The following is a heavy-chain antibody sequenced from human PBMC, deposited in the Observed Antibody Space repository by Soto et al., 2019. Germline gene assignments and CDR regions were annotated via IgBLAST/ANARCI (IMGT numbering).Heavy chain of an antibody. Sequence: PSETLSLTCTVSGGSISSGDYYWSWIRQPPGKGLEWIGNIYYSGSTNYNPSLKSRVTISVDTSKNQFSLKLRSVTAADTAVYYCARAPRGNYGYPSYFDYWGQGTLVTVSS. CDR3: ARAPRGNYGYPSYFDY. CDR1: GGSISSGDYY. J-gene: IGHJ4*02. CDR2: IYYSGST. D-gene: IGHD3-10*01. V-gene: IGHV4-61*08.